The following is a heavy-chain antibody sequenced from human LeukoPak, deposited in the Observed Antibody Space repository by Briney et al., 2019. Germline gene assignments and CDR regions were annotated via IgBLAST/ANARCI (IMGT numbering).Heavy chain of an antibody. J-gene: IGHJ3*02. CDR1: GFTFSSYG. CDR2: ISYDGSNK. Sequence: TGGSLRLSCAASGFTFSSYGMHWVRQAPGKGLEWVAVISYDGSNKYYADSVKGRFTISRDNSKNTLYLQMNSLRAEDTAVYYCAKESYFAIGAFDIWGQGTMVTVSS. D-gene: IGHD2-21*01. CDR3: AKESYFAIGAFDI. V-gene: IGHV3-30*18.